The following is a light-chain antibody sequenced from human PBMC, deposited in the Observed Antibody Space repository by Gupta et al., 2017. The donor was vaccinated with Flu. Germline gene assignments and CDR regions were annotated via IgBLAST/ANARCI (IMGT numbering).Light chain of an antibody. J-gene: IGLJ3*02. V-gene: IGLV1-51*01. CDR1: NSKNGNNV. CDR3: ATGDNNRRGV. CDR2: ENN. Sequence: KATISCAGSNSKNGNNVVSWYQKHPGAPPNFIIYENNKRPSGIPDGFSGSKSGTSATLGITERQTGDEADYYCATGDNNRRGVFGGGTKLTVL.